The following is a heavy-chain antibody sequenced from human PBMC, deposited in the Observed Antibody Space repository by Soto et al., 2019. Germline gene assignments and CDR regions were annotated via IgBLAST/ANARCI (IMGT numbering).Heavy chain of an antibody. CDR1: GFTFSSYA. V-gene: IGHV3-43*01. CDR2: ISWDGGST. CDR3: AKDITTIPYYYYGMDV. Sequence: GGSLRLSCAASGFTFSSYAMSWVRQAPGKGLEWVSLISWDGGSTYYADSVKGRFTISRDNSKNSLYLQMNSLRTEDTALYYCAKDITTIPYYYYGMDVWGQGTTVTVSS. J-gene: IGHJ6*02. D-gene: IGHD3-3*01.